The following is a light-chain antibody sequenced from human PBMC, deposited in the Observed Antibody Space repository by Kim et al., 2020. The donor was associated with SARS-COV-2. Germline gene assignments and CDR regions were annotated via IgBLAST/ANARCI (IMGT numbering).Light chain of an antibody. Sequence: TLACTAPTRDVSVSIYVSWYQASPGMAPQVGIYDVAKRPAGVPDRSCGVEAGNTASLIFSGLQAEDEAEYYCCSYAGRYPLLGGGTQLTFL. CDR1: TRDVSVSIY. J-gene: IGLJ2*01. CDR3: CSYAGRYPL. V-gene: IGLV2-11*01. CDR2: DVA.